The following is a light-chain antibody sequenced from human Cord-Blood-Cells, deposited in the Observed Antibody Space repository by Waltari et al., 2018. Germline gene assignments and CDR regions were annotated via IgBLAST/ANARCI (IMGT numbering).Light chain of an antibody. Sequence: DIQMTQSPFSLSPSVGDRASITSRATQGISNYLAWYQQKPGKVPKLLIYAASTLQSGVPSRFSGSGAGTDFTLTINSLQPEDVATYYCQKYNSAPPTVGGGTKGEIK. V-gene: IGKV1-27*01. J-gene: IGKJ4*01. CDR2: AAS. CDR1: QGISNY. CDR3: QKYNSAPPT.